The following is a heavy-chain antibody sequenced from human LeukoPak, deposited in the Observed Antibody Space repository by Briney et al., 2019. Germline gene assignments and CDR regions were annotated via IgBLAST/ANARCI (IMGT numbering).Heavy chain of an antibody. Sequence: GGSLRLSCAASGFTVSDNYVSWVRQAPGKGLEWVSIIYSDGSTYYADSVKGRFTISRDNSKNTLYLQMNSLRAEDTAVYYCARSRPGYYWGQGTLVTVSS. J-gene: IGHJ4*02. CDR1: GFTVSDNY. V-gene: IGHV3-66*01. CDR3: ARSRPGYY. D-gene: IGHD6-6*01. CDR2: IYSDGST.